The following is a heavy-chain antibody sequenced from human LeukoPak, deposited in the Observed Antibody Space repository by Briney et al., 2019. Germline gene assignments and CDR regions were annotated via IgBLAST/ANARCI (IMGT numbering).Heavy chain of an antibody. CDR3: ARDPGSSWYDY. CDR2: INPNSGGT. V-gene: IGHV1-2*02. J-gene: IGHJ4*02. Sequence: ASVKVSCKASGYTFNGYYIHWVRQAPGQGLEWMGWINPNSGGTNYAQKFQGRVTMTRDTSISTAYMELSRLRSDDTAVFYCARDPGSSWYDYWGQGTLVTVSS. CDR1: GYTFNGYY. D-gene: IGHD6-13*01.